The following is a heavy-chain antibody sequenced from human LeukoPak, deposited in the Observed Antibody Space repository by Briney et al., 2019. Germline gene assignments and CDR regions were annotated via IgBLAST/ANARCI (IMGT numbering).Heavy chain of an antibody. V-gene: IGHV3-30*04. CDR2: ISYDGSNK. CDR3: ARGGGVPAASYFYAMDV. Sequence: GGSLRLSCAASGFTFSSYAMHWVRQAPGKGLESEAVISYDGSNKHYADSVKGRFTISRDDSKSTLYLQMNSLRPEDTAVYYCARGGGVPAASYFYAMDVWGKGTTVTVSS. J-gene: IGHJ6*04. D-gene: IGHD2-2*01. CDR1: GFTFSSYA.